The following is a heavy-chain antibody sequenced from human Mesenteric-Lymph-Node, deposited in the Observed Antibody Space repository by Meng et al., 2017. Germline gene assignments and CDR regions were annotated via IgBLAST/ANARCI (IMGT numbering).Heavy chain of an antibody. Sequence: GSLRLSCTVSGYSISSGYYWGWIRQPPGKGLEWIGSIYHSGSTYYNPSLKSRVTISVDTSKNQFSLKLSSVTAADTAVYYCARDRNYYDSSGYYYEDDAFDIWGQGTMVTVSS. V-gene: IGHV4-38-2*02. CDR2: IYHSGST. D-gene: IGHD3-22*01. CDR3: ARDRNYYDSSGYYYEDDAFDI. CDR1: GYSISSGYY. J-gene: IGHJ3*02.